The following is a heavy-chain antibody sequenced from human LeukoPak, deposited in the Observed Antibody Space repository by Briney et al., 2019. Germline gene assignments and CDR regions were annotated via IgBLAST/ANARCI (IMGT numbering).Heavy chain of an antibody. CDR2: INPSGAST. D-gene: IGHD4-17*01. Sequence: ASVKVSCKASGYTFTSYYIHWVRQAPGQGLEWMGVINPSGASTIYAQKFQGRVTMTRDMSTSTVYMEPSSLRSEDTAVYYCASYDYGDYVVPHHYYYYYMDVWGKGTTVTISS. J-gene: IGHJ6*03. V-gene: IGHV1-46*01. CDR3: ASYDYGDYVVPHHYYYYYMDV. CDR1: GYTFTSYY.